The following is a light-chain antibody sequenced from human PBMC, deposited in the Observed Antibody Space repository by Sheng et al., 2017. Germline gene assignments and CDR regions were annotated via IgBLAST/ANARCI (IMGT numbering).Light chain of an antibody. Sequence: QSALTQPPSASGSPGQSVTISCTGTSSDVGSYNYVSWYQQHPGKAPKLLIYEVSKRPSGVPDRFSGSKFGNTASLTVSGLQAEDEADYYCGTWDSSLSAYVFGTGTKVTVL. CDR1: SSDVGSYNY. J-gene: IGLJ1*01. V-gene: IGLV2-8*01. CDR3: GTWDSSLSAYV. CDR2: EVS.